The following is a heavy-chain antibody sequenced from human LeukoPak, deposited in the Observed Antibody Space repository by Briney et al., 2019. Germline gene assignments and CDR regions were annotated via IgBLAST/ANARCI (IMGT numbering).Heavy chain of an antibody. V-gene: IGHV3-23*01. CDR1: GFTFSSSA. D-gene: IGHD4-17*01. CDR2: ISGSGSGGST. J-gene: IGHJ6*03. Sequence: GGSLRLSCAASGFTFSSSAMSWVRQAPGKGLEWVSNISGSGSGGSTYYADSVKGRFTISRDNSKNTLYLQMNSLRAEDTAVYYCARSTTVTTRAGREHYYYYYMDVWGKGTTVTISS. CDR3: ARSTTVTTRAGREHYYYYYMDV.